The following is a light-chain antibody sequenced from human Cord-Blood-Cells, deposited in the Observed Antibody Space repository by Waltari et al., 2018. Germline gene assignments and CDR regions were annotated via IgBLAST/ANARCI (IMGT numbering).Light chain of an antibody. CDR3: SSYTSSSTLV. CDR1: SSDVGGYNY. J-gene: IGLJ3*02. CDR2: DVS. V-gene: IGLV2-14*01. Sequence: QSALTQPASVSGSPGQSITISCTGTSSDVGGYNYVPWYQQHPGKAPKLMIYDVSKRPSGVYNRFSGSKSGNTASLTISGLQAEDEADYYCSSYTSSSTLVFGGGTKLTVL.